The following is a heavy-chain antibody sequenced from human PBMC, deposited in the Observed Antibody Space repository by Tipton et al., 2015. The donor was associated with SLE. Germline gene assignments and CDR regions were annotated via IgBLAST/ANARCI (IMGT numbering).Heavy chain of an antibody. V-gene: IGHV4-4*02. D-gene: IGHD2-8*01. CDR3: ARVRAYAGAFDI. CDR1: GGSISSSNW. CDR2: IFHSGST. J-gene: IGHJ3*02. Sequence: TLSLTCAVSGGSISSSNWWTWVRQPPGKGLVWIGEIFHSGSTNYNPALKSRVTISGDKAKNQFSLKLSSVTAADTAVYYGARVRAYAGAFDIWGQGTMVTVSS.